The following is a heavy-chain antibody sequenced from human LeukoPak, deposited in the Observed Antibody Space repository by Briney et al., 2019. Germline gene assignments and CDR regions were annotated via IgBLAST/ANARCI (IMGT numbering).Heavy chain of an antibody. J-gene: IGHJ4*02. V-gene: IGHV3-21*01. CDR1: GFTFSSYS. CDR2: ISSSSSYI. Sequence: PGGSLRLSCAASGFTFSSYSMNWVRQAPGEGLEWVSSISSSSSYIYYADSVKGRFTISRDNAKNSLYLQMNSLRAEDTAVYYCASRGLTSAFDYWGQGTLVTVSS. D-gene: IGHD3-10*01. CDR3: ASRGLTSAFDY.